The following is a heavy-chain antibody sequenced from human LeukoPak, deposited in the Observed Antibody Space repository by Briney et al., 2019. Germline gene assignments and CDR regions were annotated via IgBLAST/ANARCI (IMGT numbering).Heavy chain of an antibody. J-gene: IGHJ6*03. Sequence: GGSLRLSCAASGFTFSSYWMCWVRQAPGKGLEWVANIKQDGSEKYYVDSVKGRFTISRDNAKNSLYLQMNSLRAEDTAVYYCARDAVLSSTNYYYMDVWGKGTTVTVSS. D-gene: IGHD2-2*01. CDR2: IKQDGSEK. CDR3: ARDAVLSSTNYYYMDV. V-gene: IGHV3-7*01. CDR1: GFTFSSYW.